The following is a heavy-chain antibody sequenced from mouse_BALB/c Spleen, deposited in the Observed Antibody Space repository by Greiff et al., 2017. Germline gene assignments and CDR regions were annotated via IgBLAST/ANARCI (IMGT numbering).Heavy chain of an antibody. Sequence: QVQLQQSGAELVKPGASVKLSCKASGYTFTSYWMHWVKQRPGQGLEWIGEIDPSDSYTNYNQKFKGKATLTVDKSSSTAYMQLSSLTSEDSAVYYCARNGYYVTWFAYWGQGTLVTVSA. CDR2: IDPSDSYT. J-gene: IGHJ3*01. V-gene: IGHV1-69*02. CDR1: GYTFTSYW. CDR3: ARNGYYVTWFAY. D-gene: IGHD2-3*01.